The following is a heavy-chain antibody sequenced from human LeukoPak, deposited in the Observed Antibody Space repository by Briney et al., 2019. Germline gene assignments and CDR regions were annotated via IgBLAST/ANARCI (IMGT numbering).Heavy chain of an antibody. V-gene: IGHV4-34*01. Sequence: SETLSLTCAVYGGSFSGYYWSWIRQPPGKGLEWIGEINHSGSTNYNPSLKSRVTISVDTSKNQFSLKPSSVTAADTAVYYCASYIAAAGNYWGQGTLVTVSS. CDR2: INHSGST. CDR3: ASYIAAAGNY. D-gene: IGHD6-13*01. CDR1: GGSFSGYY. J-gene: IGHJ4*02.